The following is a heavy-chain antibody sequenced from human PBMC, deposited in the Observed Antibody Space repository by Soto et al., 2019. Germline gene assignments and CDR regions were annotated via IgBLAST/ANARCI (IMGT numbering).Heavy chain of an antibody. J-gene: IGHJ4*02. D-gene: IGHD3-22*01. Sequence: GGSLRLSCAASGFTFSSYAMSWVRQAPGKGLEWVSAIMVSGGSTYYADSVKGRFTISRDNSKNTLYLQMNSLRAEDTAVDYCAKDGEYCYESSGYFDYWGQGTLVTVSS. V-gene: IGHV3-23*01. CDR2: IMVSGGST. CDR1: GFTFSSYA. CDR3: AKDGEYCYESSGYFDY.